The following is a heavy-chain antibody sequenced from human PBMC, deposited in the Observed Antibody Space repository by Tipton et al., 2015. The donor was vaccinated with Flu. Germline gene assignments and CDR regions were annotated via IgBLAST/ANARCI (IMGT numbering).Heavy chain of an antibody. V-gene: IGHV4-34*01. CDR2: INHSGST. D-gene: IGHD1-26*01. CDR3: ARVGGATDFDY. J-gene: IGHJ4*02. CDR1: GGSFSGYY. Sequence: TLSLTCAVYGGSFSGYYWSWIRQPPGKGLEWIGEINHSGSTNYNPSLKSRVTISVVTSKNQFSLKLSSVTAADTAVYYCARVGGATDFDYWGQGTLVTVSS.